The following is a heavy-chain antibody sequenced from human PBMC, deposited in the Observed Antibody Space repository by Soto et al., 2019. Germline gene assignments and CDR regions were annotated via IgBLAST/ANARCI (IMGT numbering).Heavy chain of an antibody. CDR1: GGSISSGGYY. CDR2: IYYSGST. J-gene: IGHJ6*02. V-gene: IGHV4-31*03. Sequence: PSETLSLTCTVSGGSISSGGYYWSWTRQHPGKGLEWIGYIYYSGSTYYNPTLKSRVTISVDTSKNQFSLKLSSVTAADTAVYYCARQNYYYYGMDVWGQGTTVTVSS. CDR3: ARQNYYYYGMDV.